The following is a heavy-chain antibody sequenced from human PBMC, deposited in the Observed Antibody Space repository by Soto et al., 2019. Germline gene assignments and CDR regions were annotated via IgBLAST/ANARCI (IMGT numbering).Heavy chain of an antibody. J-gene: IGHJ5*02. CDR3: SPRPKEGFEP. CDR2: IDYRGTI. Sequence: SQTXSLTCTVSALSISSSAWFLSWLRRPPGKGLEWIGSIDYRGTIHNNPSLKSRLTISLATSKKNFSLKLHSVTAADTALYYSSPRPKEGFEPRGQRPLLNVSS. V-gene: IGHV4-39*02. CDR1: ALSISSSAWF.